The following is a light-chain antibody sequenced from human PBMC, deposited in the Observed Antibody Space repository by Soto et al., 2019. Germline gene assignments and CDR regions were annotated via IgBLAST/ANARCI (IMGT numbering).Light chain of an antibody. Sequence: QSVLTQPPSVCAAPGQKVTISCSGSSSNIGNNYVSWYQQLPGTAPKLLIYDNNKRPSGIPDRFSGSKSGTSATLGITGLQTGDEADYYCGTWDSSLSAFVVFGGGTKLTGL. CDR2: DNN. CDR1: SSNIGNNY. J-gene: IGLJ2*01. V-gene: IGLV1-51*01. CDR3: GTWDSSLSAFVV.